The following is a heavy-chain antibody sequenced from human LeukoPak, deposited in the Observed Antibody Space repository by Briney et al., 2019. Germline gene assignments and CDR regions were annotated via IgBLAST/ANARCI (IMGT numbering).Heavy chain of an antibody. D-gene: IGHD7-27*01. CDR2: FYYNGDT. J-gene: IGHJ4*02. CDR3: ARASSSPELGNQGLNFDY. V-gene: IGHV4-59*01. CDR1: GGSISSYY. Sequence: PSETLSLTCTVSGGSISSYYWNWIRQPPGKGLEWIGYFYYNGDTNYNPSLKSRVTMSVDTSKTQLSLKLTSVTAADTAVYYCARASSSPELGNQGLNFDYWGQGTLVTVSS.